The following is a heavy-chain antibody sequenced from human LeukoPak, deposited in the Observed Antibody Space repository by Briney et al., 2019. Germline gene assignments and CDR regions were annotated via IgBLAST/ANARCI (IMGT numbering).Heavy chain of an antibody. CDR1: GYTFTGYY. D-gene: IGHD6-13*01. Sequence: ASVKVSCKASGYTFTGYYMHWVRQAPGQGLEWMGWINPNSGGTNYAQKFQGRVTMTRDTSISTAYMELSRLRSDDTAVYYCARDEQQSVEGWFDPWSQRTLVTVSS. CDR3: ARDEQQSVEGWFDP. V-gene: IGHV1-2*02. CDR2: INPNSGGT. J-gene: IGHJ5*02.